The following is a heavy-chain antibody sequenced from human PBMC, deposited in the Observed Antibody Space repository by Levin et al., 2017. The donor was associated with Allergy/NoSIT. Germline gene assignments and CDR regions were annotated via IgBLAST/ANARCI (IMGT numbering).Heavy chain of an antibody. D-gene: IGHD2-15*01. Sequence: SQTLSLTCTVSGASISSSYWSWIRQPPGKGLEWIGYIFNSGSTKYNPPLKSRVTISVDTSKNQFPLKPNSVTAADTALYYCARRFCSGDICYSGAHGMDVWGQGTTVTVSS. CDR3: ARRFCSGDICYSGAHGMDV. J-gene: IGHJ6*02. CDR2: IFNSGST. V-gene: IGHV4-59*08. CDR1: GASISSSY.